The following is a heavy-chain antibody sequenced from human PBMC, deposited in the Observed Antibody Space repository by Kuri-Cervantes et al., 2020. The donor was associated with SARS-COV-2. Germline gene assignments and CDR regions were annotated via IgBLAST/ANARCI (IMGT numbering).Heavy chain of an antibody. D-gene: IGHD3-22*01. J-gene: IGHJ4*02. CDR2: IYHSGST. CDR3: ARWGGQPDSSGPNEL. CDR1: GGSISSSNW. V-gene: IGHV4-4*02. Sequence: SCAVSGGSISSSNWWSWVRRPPGKGLEWIGEIYHSGSTNYNPSLKSRVTISVDKSKNQFPLKLSSVTAADTAVYYCARWGGQPDSSGPNELWGQGTLVTVSS.